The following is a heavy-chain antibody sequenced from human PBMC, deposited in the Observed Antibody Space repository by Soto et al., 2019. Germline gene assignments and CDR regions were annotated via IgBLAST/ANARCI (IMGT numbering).Heavy chain of an antibody. CDR2: ISSSSSYI. D-gene: IGHD3-16*01. CDR1: GFTFSSYG. J-gene: IGHJ4*02. Sequence: PGGSLRLSCAASGFTFSSYGMHWVRQAPGKGLEWVSSISSSSSYIYYADSVKGRFTISRDNAKNSLYLQMNSLRAEDTAVYYCARDFGDPGMPDYWGQGTLVTVSS. V-gene: IGHV3-21*01. CDR3: ARDFGDPGMPDY.